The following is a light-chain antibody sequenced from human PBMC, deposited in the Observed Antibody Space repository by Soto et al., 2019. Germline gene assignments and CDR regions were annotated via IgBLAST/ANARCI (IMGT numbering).Light chain of an antibody. V-gene: IGKV3-15*01. J-gene: IGKJ2*01. CDR1: QSISTN. CDR2: GAS. Sequence: EIVMTQSPATLSVSPGERATLSCRASQSISTNLAWYQHKPGQAPRLLIYGASTRATGIPAGFSGSGSGTEFTLTISSLQSEDFAVYYCQQYNYWPQTFGQGTKLEIK. CDR3: QQYNYWPQT.